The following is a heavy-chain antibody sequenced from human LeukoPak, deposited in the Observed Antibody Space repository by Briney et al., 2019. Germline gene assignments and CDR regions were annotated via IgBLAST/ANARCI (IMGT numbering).Heavy chain of an antibody. D-gene: IGHD3-10*01. Sequence: SETLSLTCAVYGGSFSGYYWSWIRQPPGKGLEWIGEINHSGSTNYNPSLKSRVTISVDTSKNHFSLNLSSVTAADTAVYYCARLKGLLWFGELFANYYYYMDVWGKGTTVTISS. CDR2: INHSGST. V-gene: IGHV4-34*01. CDR1: GGSFSGYY. CDR3: ARLKGLLWFGELFANYYYYMDV. J-gene: IGHJ6*03.